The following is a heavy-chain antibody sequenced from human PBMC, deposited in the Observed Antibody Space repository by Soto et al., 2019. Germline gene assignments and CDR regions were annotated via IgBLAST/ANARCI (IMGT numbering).Heavy chain of an antibody. D-gene: IGHD6-13*01. J-gene: IGHJ6*02. CDR1: VCSRSRDN. CDR3: ARDHGGSTWFVGIYYYFGVDV. V-gene: IGHV3-48*02. CDR2: ISGSSDTI. Sequence: PVGSLLRSLAASVCSRSRDNRNWVRQAPGEGVEWVSYISGSSDTIYYADSVKGRFTISRDNAKNSLYLQMDSLRDEDTAVYYCARDHGGSTWFVGIYYYFGVDVWGQGTTVTVSS.